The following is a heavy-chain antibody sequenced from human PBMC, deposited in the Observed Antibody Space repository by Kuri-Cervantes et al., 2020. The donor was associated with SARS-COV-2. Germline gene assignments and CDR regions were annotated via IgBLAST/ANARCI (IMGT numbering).Heavy chain of an antibody. CDR2: ISYDGSNK. CDR3: ARDSKSITMIVVVPPILDP. V-gene: IGHV3-30-3*01. Sequence: GESLRLSCAASGFTFSSYAMHWVRQAPGKGLEWVAVISYDGSNKYYADSVKGRFTISRDNSKNTLYLQMNSQRAEDTAVYYCARDSKSITMIVVVPPILDPWGQGTLVTVSS. CDR1: GFTFSSYA. D-gene: IGHD3-22*01. J-gene: IGHJ5*02.